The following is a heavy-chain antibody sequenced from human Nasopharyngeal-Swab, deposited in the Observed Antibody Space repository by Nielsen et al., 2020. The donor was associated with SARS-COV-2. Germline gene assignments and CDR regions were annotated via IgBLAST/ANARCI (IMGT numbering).Heavy chain of an antibody. CDR2: ISYDGTRE. CDR3: ATDSDTNSQYSQFDY. J-gene: IGHJ4*02. CDR1: GFTFTDYG. Sequence: GESLKISCAASGFTFTDYGMHWVRQAPGKGLEWVALISYDGTREFSADSVKGRFTISRDISMNTLYLQMNSLRVEDTAVYYCATDSDTNSQYSQFDYWGQGTQVTVSS. V-gene: IGHV3-30*03. D-gene: IGHD2-15*01.